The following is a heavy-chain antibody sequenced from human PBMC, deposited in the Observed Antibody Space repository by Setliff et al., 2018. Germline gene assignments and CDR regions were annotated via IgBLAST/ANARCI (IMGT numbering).Heavy chain of an antibody. CDR2: IYTSWST. CDR3: VRDAGDGYGVDAYAGGGFDI. D-gene: IGHD4-17*01. CDR1: DDSISSRHYY. V-gene: IGHV4-61*09. Sequence: NPSETLSLTCTVSDDSISSRHYYWSWIRQPAGKGPEWLGQIYTSWSTNYNPSLKGRVTISLDTSRKQFSLKLTSVTAADTAVYYCVRDAGDGYGVDAYAGGGFDIWGQGTMVTVSS. J-gene: IGHJ3*02.